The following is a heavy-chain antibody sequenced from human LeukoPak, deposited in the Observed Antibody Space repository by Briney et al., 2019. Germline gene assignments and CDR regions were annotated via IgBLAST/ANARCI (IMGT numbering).Heavy chain of an antibody. CDR2: ISSTGGTA. CDR1: GFTFSSFG. Sequence: GGSLRLSCAASGFTFSSFGMSWVRQAPGKGLEWVSAISSTGGTAYYADSVKGRFTISGDNSKNTLYLQMNSLRAEDTAIYYCAKNSDRGAYCSGGSCYPYYYYNMDVWGKGTTVTISS. J-gene: IGHJ6*03. V-gene: IGHV3-23*01. D-gene: IGHD2-15*01. CDR3: AKNSDRGAYCSGGSCYPYYYYNMDV.